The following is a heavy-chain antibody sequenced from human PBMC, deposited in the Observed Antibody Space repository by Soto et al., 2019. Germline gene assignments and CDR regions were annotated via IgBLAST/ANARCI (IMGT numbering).Heavy chain of an antibody. D-gene: IGHD2-15*01. Sequence: VASVKVSCKASGYTFTSYDINWVRQATGQGLEWMGWMNPNSGNTGYAQKFQGRVTMTRNTSISTAYMELSSLRSEDTAVYYCARWAVGGWSIDPWVNRFVPDAFDIWGQGTMVTVSS. CDR3: ARWAVGGWSIDPWVNRFVPDAFDI. V-gene: IGHV1-8*01. CDR1: GYTFTSYD. J-gene: IGHJ3*02. CDR2: MNPNSGNT.